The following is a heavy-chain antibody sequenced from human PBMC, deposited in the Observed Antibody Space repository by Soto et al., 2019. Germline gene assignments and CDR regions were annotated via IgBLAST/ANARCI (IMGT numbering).Heavy chain of an antibody. Sequence: PSETLSLTCSVSGNSVSSGAYYRSWVRRPPKKGIEWIGYVYKKKSTSYNTSLETEVTISFDTSKNQFSLKLTSVTPADTAIYYCARVKRSTSWLDPWGQGTLVTVS. V-gene: IGHV4-61*08. CDR2: VYKKKST. D-gene: IGHD1-26*01. CDR3: ARVKRSTSWLDP. CDR1: GNSVSSGAYY. J-gene: IGHJ5*02.